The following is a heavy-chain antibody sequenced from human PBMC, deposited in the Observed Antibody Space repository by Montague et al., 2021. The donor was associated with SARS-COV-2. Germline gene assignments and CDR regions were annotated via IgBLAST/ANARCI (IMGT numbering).Heavy chain of an antibody. Sequence: SETLSLTCNVSGDSVASNNYYWGWLRQPPGRGLEWIASVFHTGKAFYNPSLESRSSISVDTATNQVSLKLTSVSGADTALYFCARSLPPATIFTVVTHFDFWGHGTRVTVS. CDR1: GDSVASNNYY. V-gene: IGHV4-39*01. J-gene: IGHJ4*01. CDR2: VFHTGKA. D-gene: IGHD4-11*01. CDR3: ARSLPPATIFTVVTHFDF.